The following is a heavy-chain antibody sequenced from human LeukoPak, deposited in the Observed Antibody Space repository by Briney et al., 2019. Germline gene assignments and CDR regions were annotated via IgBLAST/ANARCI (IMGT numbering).Heavy chain of an antibody. CDR3: AKDQAGG. Sequence: SGGSLRLSCTASGFTFSDFGMHWVRQAPGKGLKWVAFIQYDGAKDYYADSVRGRFTVSRDNSKNTMYLQMNGLSADDSALYYCAKDQAGGWGQGTLVTVSS. CDR2: IQYDGAKD. V-gene: IGHV3-30*02. CDR1: GFTFSDFG. J-gene: IGHJ4*02. D-gene: IGHD6-19*01.